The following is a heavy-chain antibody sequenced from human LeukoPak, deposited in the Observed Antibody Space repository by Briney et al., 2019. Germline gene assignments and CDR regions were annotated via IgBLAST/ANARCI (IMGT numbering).Heavy chain of an antibody. Sequence: GGSLRLSCAASGFTFSSFAMSWVRQAPGKGLEWVSAISGSGGSTYYADSVKGRFTISRDNSKNTLYLQMNSLRAEDTAVYYCAKDSSAVVVTAIPNYWGQGTLVTASS. J-gene: IGHJ4*02. D-gene: IGHD2-21*02. CDR2: ISGSGGST. CDR3: AKDSSAVVVTAIPNY. CDR1: GFTFSSFA. V-gene: IGHV3-23*01.